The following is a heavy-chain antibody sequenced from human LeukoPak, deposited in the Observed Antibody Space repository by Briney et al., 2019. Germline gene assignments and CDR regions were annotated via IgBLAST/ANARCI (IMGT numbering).Heavy chain of an antibody. Sequence: PSETLSLTCAVYGGSFSGYYWSWIRQPPGKGLEWIGEINHSGSTNYNPSLKSRVTISVDTSKNQFSLKLSSVTAADTAVYYCARVLGAGYMDVWGKGTTVTVSS. CDR3: ARVLGAGYMDV. J-gene: IGHJ6*03. CDR1: GGSFSGYY. CDR2: INHSGST. V-gene: IGHV4-34*01.